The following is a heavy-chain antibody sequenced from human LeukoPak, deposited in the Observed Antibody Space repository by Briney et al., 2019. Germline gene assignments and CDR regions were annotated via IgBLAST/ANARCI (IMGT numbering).Heavy chain of an antibody. CDR3: AKDDYFDY. V-gene: IGHV3-23*01. J-gene: IGHJ4*02. CDR1: GFTLSSYE. CDR2: IDYSGGST. Sequence: GGSLRLSCTASGFTLSSYEMSWIRQAPGKGLEWVSSIDYSGGSTHYADSVMGRFTISRDNSKNTLYLQLNSLSADDTAVYYCAKDDYFDYWGQGTLVTVSS.